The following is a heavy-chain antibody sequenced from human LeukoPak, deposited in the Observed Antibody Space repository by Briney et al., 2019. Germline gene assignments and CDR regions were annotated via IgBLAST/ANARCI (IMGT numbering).Heavy chain of an antibody. CDR3: ARRSPGGAFDY. V-gene: IGHV1-46*01. CDR1: VYTFTSYY. CDR2: INPSGGST. D-gene: IGHD4-23*01. J-gene: IGHJ4*02. Sequence: ASVKVSCKASVYTFTSYYMHWVRQAPGQGLEWMGIINPSGGSTSYAQKFQGRVTMTRDTSTSTVYMELSSLRSEDTAVYYCARRSPGGAFDYWGQGTLVTVSS.